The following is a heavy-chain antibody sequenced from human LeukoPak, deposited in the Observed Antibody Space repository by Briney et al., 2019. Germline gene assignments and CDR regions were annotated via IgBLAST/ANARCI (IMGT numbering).Heavy chain of an antibody. D-gene: IGHD3-10*01. J-gene: IGHJ4*02. V-gene: IGHV1-69*04. CDR3: AREGWFGESFDY. CDR1: GGTFSSYA. Sequence: SVKVSCKASGGTFSSYAISWVRQAPGQGLEWMGRIIPILGIANYAQKFQGRVTITADKSTSTAYMEPSSLRSEDTAVYYCAREGWFGESFDYWGQGTLVTVSS. CDR2: IIPILGIA.